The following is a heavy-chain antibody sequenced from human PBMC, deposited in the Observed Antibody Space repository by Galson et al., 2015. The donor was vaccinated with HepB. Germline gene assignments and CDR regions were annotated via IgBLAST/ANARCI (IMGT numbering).Heavy chain of an antibody. CDR2: ISYDGSNK. V-gene: IGHV3-30*03. CDR3: AREGRYSYGFFDY. D-gene: IGHD5-18*01. J-gene: IGHJ4*02. Sequence: SLRLSCAASGFTFSSYGMHWVRQAPGKGLEWVAVISYDGSNKYYANSVKGRFTISRDNSKNTLYLQMNSLRAEDTAVYYCAREGRYSYGFFDYWGQGTLVTVSS. CDR1: GFTFSSYG.